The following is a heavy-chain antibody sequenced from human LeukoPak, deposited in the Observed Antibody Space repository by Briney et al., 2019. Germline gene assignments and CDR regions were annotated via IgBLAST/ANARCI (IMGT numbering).Heavy chain of an antibody. V-gene: IGHV4-30-2*01. J-gene: IGHJ5*02. D-gene: IGHD3-3*01. Sequence: LRLSCAASGFTFSSYSMNWVRQAPGKGLEWIGYIYHSGSTYYNPSLKSRVTISVDRSKNQFSLKLSSVTAADTAVYYCARGDYDFWSGQGPWFDPWGQGTLVTVSS. CDR3: ARGDYDFWSGQGPWFDP. CDR1: GFTFSSYS. CDR2: IYHSGST.